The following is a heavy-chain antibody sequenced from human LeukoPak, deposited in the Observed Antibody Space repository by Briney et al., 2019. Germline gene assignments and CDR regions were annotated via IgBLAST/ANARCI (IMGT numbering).Heavy chain of an antibody. V-gene: IGHV3-33*06. J-gene: IGHJ4*02. CDR3: AKDGDYCSSTSCYLDY. Sequence: GGSLRLSCAASGFTFSSYGMHWVRQAPGKGLEWVAVIWYDGSNKYYADSVKGRFTISRDNSKNTLYLQMNSLRAEDTAVYYCAKDGDYCSSTSCYLDYWGQGTLVTVSS. CDR1: GFTFSSYG. CDR2: IWYDGSNK. D-gene: IGHD2-2*01.